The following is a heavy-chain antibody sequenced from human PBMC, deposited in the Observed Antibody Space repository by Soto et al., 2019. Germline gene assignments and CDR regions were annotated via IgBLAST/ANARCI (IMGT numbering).Heavy chain of an antibody. CDR3: AKDVGDLYYYYYGMDV. V-gene: IGHV3-30*18. CDR1: GFTFSSYG. D-gene: IGHD4-17*01. J-gene: IGHJ6*02. CDR2: ISYDGSNK. Sequence: GGSLRLSCAASGFTFSSYGMHWVRQAPGKGLEWVAVISYDGSNKYYADSVKGRFTISRDNSKNTLYLQMNSLRAEDTAVYYCAKDVGDLYYYYYGMDVWGQGTTVTVSS.